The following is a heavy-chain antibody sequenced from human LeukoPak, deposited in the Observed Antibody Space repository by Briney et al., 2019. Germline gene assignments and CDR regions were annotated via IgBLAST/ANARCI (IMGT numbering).Heavy chain of an antibody. CDR3: ARVFGTTIFGIVSKYGNDY. V-gene: IGHV7-4-1*02. Sequence: ASVKVSCKASGYTFTNYAMNWVRQAPGQGLEWMGWINTNTGNPTYAQGFTGRFVFSLDTSGSTAYLQISSLKAEDTAVYYCARVFGTTIFGIVSKYGNDYWGQGTLVTVSS. D-gene: IGHD3-3*01. J-gene: IGHJ4*02. CDR1: GYTFTNYA. CDR2: INTNTGNP.